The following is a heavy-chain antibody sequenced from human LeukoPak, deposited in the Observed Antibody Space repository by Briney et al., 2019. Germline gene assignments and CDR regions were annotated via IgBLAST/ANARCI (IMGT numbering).Heavy chain of an antibody. CDR2: ISSSSSYI. CDR1: GFTFSSYS. CDR3: ARGGLYCSSTSCYQVDAFDI. D-gene: IGHD2-2*01. Sequence: GGSLRLSCAASGFTFSSYSMNWVRQAPGKGLEWVSSISSSSSYIYYADSVKGRFTISRDNAKNPLYLQMNSLRAEDTAVYYCARGGLYCSSTSCYQVDAFDIWGQGTMVTVSS. J-gene: IGHJ3*02. V-gene: IGHV3-21*01.